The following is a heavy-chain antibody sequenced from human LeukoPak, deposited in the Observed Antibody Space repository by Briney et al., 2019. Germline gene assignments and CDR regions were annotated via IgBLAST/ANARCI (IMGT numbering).Heavy chain of an antibody. Sequence: GGSLRLSCAASGFTFSSYSMNWVRQAPGKGLEWVSSISSSSSYIYYADSVKGRFTISRDNAKNSLYLQMNSLRAEDTAVYYCARGPNDFWSGYLYYYYGMDVWGQGTTVTVSS. CDR1: GFTFSSYS. D-gene: IGHD3-3*01. V-gene: IGHV3-21*01. J-gene: IGHJ6*02. CDR3: ARGPNDFWSGYLYYYYGMDV. CDR2: ISSSSSYI.